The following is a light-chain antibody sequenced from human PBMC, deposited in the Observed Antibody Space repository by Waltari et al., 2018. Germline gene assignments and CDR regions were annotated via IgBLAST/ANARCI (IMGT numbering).Light chain of an antibody. J-gene: IGKJ5*01. CDR3: QQYGSSPIT. CDR1: QSFSSSY. CDR2: GAS. V-gene: IGKV3-20*01. Sequence: EIVLTQSPGTLSLSPGERATLSCRASQSFSSSYLVWYQQKPGQAPRLLMYGASSRATGIPDRFSGSGSGTDFTLTISRLEPEDSAVYYCQQYGSSPITFGQGTRLEIK.